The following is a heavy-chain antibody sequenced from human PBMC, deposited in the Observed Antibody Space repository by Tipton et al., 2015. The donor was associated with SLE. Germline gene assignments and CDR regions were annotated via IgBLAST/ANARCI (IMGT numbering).Heavy chain of an antibody. J-gene: IGHJ4*02. D-gene: IGHD1-26*01. Sequence: SLRLSCAASGFTFSSYAMSWVRQAPGKGLEWVSAISGSGGSTYYADSVKGRFTISRDNSKNTLYLQMTSLRAEDTALYYCARGRRSYYGDPADFDYWGQGTLVTVSS. CDR1: GFTFSSYA. V-gene: IGHV3-23*01. CDR3: ARGRRSYYGDPADFDY. CDR2: ISGSGGST.